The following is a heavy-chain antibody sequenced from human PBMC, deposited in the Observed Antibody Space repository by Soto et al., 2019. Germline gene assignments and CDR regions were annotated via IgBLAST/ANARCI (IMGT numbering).Heavy chain of an antibody. J-gene: IGHJ4*02. Sequence: VGSLRLSGAASGFTFSSHWMSWVRQAPGKGLEWVANIKQDGSEKYYVDSVKGRFTISRDNAKNSLYLQMNSLRAEDTAVYYCARSALYYDFWSGYRHNYFDYWGQGTLVTVSS. V-gene: IGHV3-7*01. CDR1: GFTFSSHW. CDR3: ARSALYYDFWSGYRHNYFDY. D-gene: IGHD3-3*01. CDR2: IKQDGSEK.